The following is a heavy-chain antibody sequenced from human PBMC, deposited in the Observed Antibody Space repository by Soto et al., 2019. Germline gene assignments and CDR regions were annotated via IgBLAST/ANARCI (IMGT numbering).Heavy chain of an antibody. CDR1: GYTFTSYG. V-gene: IGHV1-18*01. CDR2: ISAYNGNT. CDR3: ARDLGAQIVDY. J-gene: IGHJ4*02. D-gene: IGHD1-26*01. Sequence: QVQLVQSGAEVKKPGASVKVSCKASGYTFTSYGISWVRQAPGQGLEWMGWISAYNGNTKYAQKFQGRVTMTTDTSTSTAYRELRSLRSDDTAVYDCARDLGAQIVDYWGQGTLVTVSS.